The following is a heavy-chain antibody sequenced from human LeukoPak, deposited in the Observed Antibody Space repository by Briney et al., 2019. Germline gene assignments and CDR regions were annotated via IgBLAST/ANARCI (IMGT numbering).Heavy chain of an antibody. V-gene: IGHV4-34*01. CDR1: GGSLSGYY. Sequence: PSETLSLTCAVYGGSLSGYYWSWIRQPPGKGLEWIGGINHSGSTNYNPSLKSQVTISVDTSKNQFSLKLSSVTAADTAVYYCARAGVGLLRYFDWLPPFDPWGQGTLVTVSS. CDR3: ARAGVGLLRYFDWLPPFDP. J-gene: IGHJ5*02. CDR2: INHSGST. D-gene: IGHD3-9*01.